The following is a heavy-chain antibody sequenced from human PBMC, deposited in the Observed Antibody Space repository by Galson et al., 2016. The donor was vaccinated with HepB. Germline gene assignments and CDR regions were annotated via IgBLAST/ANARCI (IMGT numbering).Heavy chain of an antibody. V-gene: IGHV5-51*01. Sequence: QSGAEVKKPGESLKISCKGSGYRFTSYWIGWVRQMPGKGLEWMGNIYPGDSHTRYSPSLQGQVTISADKSINTAYLQWSSLRATDTAMYYCVRQAHCTGNNCHVYFDLWARGTPVTVSS. CDR2: IYPGDSHT. D-gene: IGHD2-8*02. J-gene: IGHJ2*01. CDR1: GYRFTSYW. CDR3: VRQAHCTGNNCHVYFDL.